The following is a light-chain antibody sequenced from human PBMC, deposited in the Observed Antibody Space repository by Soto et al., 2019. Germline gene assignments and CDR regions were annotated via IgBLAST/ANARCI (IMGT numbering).Light chain of an antibody. CDR1: KNDIGVYDF. CDR2: EVV. CDR3: KSYAGSNTYV. J-gene: IGLJ1*01. V-gene: IGLV2-8*01. Sequence: LTQPPSASGSPGQSVTISCTGTKNDIGVYDFVSWYQHHPGKAPRLIIYEVVQRPSGVPDRFSGSKSGNTASLTVSGLQAANEADYFCKSYAGSNTYVFGSGTKVTVL.